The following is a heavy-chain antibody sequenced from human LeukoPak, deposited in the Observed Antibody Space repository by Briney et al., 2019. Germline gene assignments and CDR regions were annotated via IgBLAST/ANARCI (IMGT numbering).Heavy chain of an antibody. D-gene: IGHD1-26*01. V-gene: IGHV3-53*01. CDR2: IYSGGST. CDR1: GFTVSSNY. Sequence: GGSLRLSCAASGFTVSSNYMSWVRQAPGKGLEWVSVIYSGGSTYYADSVKGRFTISRDNSKNTLYLQMNSLRAEDTAVYYCARQGVGANFDYWGQGTLVTVSS. J-gene: IGHJ4*02. CDR3: ARQGVGANFDY.